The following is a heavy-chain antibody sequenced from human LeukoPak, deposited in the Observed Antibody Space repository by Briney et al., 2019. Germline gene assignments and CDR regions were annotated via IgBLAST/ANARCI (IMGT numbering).Heavy chain of an antibody. CDR3: ARSWDFDY. V-gene: IGHV3-23*01. CDR2: IHGNGETT. CDR1: AFRFSSFA. J-gene: IGHJ4*02. D-gene: IGHD1-26*01. Sequence: GGSLRLSCAASAFRFSSFAMTWVRQAPGKGLEWVSGIHGNGETTYYADSVKGRFTISRDNSRELLYLQMNSLRVEDTAVYYCARSWDFDYWGQGTLVTVSS.